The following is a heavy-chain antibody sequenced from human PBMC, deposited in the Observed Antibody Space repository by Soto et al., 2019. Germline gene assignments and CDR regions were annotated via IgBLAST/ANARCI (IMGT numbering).Heavy chain of an antibody. CDR3: ARRLRYFASDY. Sequence: QVQLVQSGGEGKKPGASVKVSCKASGYTFTSYGINWVRQAPGQGLEWIGWISAYNGNPNYAQRLQGRVTMTTDTSTSTAYMELRSLTSDDTAVYFCARRLRYFASDYWGQGSLVTVSS. J-gene: IGHJ4*02. D-gene: IGHD3-9*01. V-gene: IGHV1-18*01. CDR2: ISAYNGNP. CDR1: GYTFTSYG.